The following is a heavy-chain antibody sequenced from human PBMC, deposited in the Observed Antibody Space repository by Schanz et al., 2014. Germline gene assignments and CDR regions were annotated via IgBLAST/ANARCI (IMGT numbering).Heavy chain of an antibody. D-gene: IGHD2-15*01. Sequence: DVQLLESGGGLVQPGGSLRLSCAASGFTFNSYAMTWVRQAPGKGLEWVSSISHSGGSKYYADSVKGRFTISRDNSENTLYLQMNSLSADDTAVCYCAKGMGYCSGGTCFDCYYYSLDVWGQGTTVTVSS. CDR2: ISHSGGSK. J-gene: IGHJ6*02. CDR3: AKGMGYCSGGTCFDCYYYSLDV. V-gene: IGHV3-23*01. CDR1: GFTFNSYA.